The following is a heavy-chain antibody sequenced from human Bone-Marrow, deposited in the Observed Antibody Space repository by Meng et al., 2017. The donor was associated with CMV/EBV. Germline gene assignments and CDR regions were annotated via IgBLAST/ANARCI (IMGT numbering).Heavy chain of an antibody. CDR2: IYFSGST. J-gene: IGHJ4*02. D-gene: IGHD2-8*01. Sequence: SETLSLTCTVSGGSISSYYWSWIRQPPGKGLEWIGYIYFSGSTNYNPSLKSRVTISVDTSKNQFSLKLSSVTAADTAVYYCARTTSGRFDYWGQGTLVTVSS. CDR3: ARTTSGRFDY. V-gene: IGHV4-59*01. CDR1: GGSISSYY.